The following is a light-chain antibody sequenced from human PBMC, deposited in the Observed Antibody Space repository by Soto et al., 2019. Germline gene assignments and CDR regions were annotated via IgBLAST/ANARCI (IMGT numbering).Light chain of an antibody. CDR1: KLGDKY. J-gene: IGLJ2*01. CDR3: QAWDSNNVV. Sequence: SYELTQPPSVSVSPGQTASITCSGDKLGDKYACWYQQKPGQSPVLLIYQDTKRPSGIPERFSGSKSGNQATLTISGTQAIDEADYYCQAWDSNNVVFGGGTKLTVL. CDR2: QDT. V-gene: IGLV3-1*01.